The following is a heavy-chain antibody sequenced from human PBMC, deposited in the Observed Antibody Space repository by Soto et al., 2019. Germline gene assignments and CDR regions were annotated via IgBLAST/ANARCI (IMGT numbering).Heavy chain of an antibody. J-gene: IGHJ4*02. V-gene: IGHV3-23*01. CDR2: VSAGGTSA. CDR1: GFTFSSYA. CDR3: ADRGSGGRCSPFDN. Sequence: EVQLLESGGGLVQPGGSLRLSCAASGFTFSSYAMGWVRQAPGKGLGWVSAVSAGGTSAYYVASVAGRFTISSDNSXTTLYLHMNSLRFEHTARYYWADRGSGGRCSPFDNWGQGTLVTVAS. D-gene: IGHD2-15*01.